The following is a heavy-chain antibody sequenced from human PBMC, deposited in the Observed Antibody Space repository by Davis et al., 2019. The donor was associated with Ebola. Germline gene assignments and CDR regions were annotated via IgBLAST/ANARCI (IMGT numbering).Heavy chain of an antibody. J-gene: IGHJ5*02. V-gene: IGHV1-2*02. CDR3: AREIVGLHLGELSPWDWFDP. CDR1: GYTFTGYY. D-gene: IGHD3-16*02. Sequence: AASVKVSCKASGYTFTGYYMHWVRQAPGQGLEWMGWINPNSGGTNYAQKLQGRVTMTTDTSTSTAYMELRSLRSDDTAVYYCAREIVGLHLGELSPWDWFDPWGQGTLVTVSS. CDR2: INPNSGGT.